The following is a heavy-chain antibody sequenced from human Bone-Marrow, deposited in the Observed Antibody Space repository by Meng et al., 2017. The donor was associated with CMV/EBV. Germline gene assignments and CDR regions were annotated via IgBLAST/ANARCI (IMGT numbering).Heavy chain of an antibody. Sequence: GESLKISCAASGFAFNTAWMSWVRQAPGKGLEWVGRIKTINEQWKTDYGAPVKGKFTISRDDSKDTLYLQMSNLKTEDTAVYFCTTDPTAVNLFIYHYLAQRMMVTVPS. V-gene: IGHV3-15*01. CDR1: GFAFNTAW. D-gene: IGHD2-2*02. J-gene: IGHJ4*02. CDR2: IKTINEQWKT. CDR3: TTDPTAVNLFIYHY.